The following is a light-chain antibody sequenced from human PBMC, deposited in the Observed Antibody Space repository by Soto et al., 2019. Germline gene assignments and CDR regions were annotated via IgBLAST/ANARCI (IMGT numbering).Light chain of an antibody. CDR2: EVN. Sequence: QSALTQPPSASGSPGQSVTISCTGTSSDVGGYNFVSWYQQHPGKAPKLMIFEVNKRPSGVTDRFSGSKSGNTASLTVSGLQAEDEADYYCSSYAGTNVVFGGGTKLTVL. CDR3: SSYAGTNVV. V-gene: IGLV2-8*01. J-gene: IGLJ2*01. CDR1: SSDVGGYNF.